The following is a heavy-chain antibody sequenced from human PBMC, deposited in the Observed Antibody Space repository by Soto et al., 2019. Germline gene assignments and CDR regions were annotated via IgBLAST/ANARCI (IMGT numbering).Heavy chain of an antibody. CDR3: ARDLYVVRGSYSY. D-gene: IGHD3-16*01. V-gene: IGHV3-30-3*01. CDR2: ISYDGSNK. CDR1: GFTFSSYA. Sequence: ESGGGVVQPGRSLRLSCAASGFTFSSYAMHWVRQAPGKGLEWVAVISYDGSNKYYADSVKGRFTISRDNSKNTLYLQMNSLRAEDTAVYYCARDLYVVRGSYSYWGQGTLVTVSS. J-gene: IGHJ4*02.